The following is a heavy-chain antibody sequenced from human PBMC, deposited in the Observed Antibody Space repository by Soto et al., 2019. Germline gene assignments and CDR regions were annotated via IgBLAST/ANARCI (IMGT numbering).Heavy chain of an antibody. V-gene: IGHV4-31*03. CDR2: IYYSGST. CDR3: ARVAGINWFDP. CDR1: GGSISSGGYY. J-gene: IGHJ5*02. D-gene: IGHD6-13*01. Sequence: QVQLQESGPGLVKPSQNLSVTCTVSGGSISSGGYYWSWIRQQPGKGLEWIGYIYYSGSTYYNPSLKGRVTISVDTSKNQFSLKLSSVTAADTAVYYCARVAGINWFDPWGQGTLVTVST.